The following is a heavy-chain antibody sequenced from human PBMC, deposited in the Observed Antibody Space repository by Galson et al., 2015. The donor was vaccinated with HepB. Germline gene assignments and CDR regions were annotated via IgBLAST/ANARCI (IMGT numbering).Heavy chain of an antibody. D-gene: IGHD2-21*01. V-gene: IGHV4-59*08. CDR3: ARLLGLPETSHTYDY. J-gene: IGHJ4*02. Sequence: SETLSLTCTVSGGSINENYWSWIRQPPGKGLEWIGYIYYSGSTNYNPSLRSRVTISLDTSKNQFSLKLSSVTAADTAVYYCARLLGLPETSHTYDYWGQGNLVTVSS. CDR1: GGSINENY. CDR2: IYYSGST.